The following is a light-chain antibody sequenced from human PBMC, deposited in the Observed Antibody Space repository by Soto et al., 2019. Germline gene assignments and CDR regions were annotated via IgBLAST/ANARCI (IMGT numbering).Light chain of an antibody. CDR2: AAS. CDR1: QSLSANS. Sequence: EIVLTQSPGTLSLSPGERATLSCRASQSLSANSLAWYRQKPGQTPRLLIYAASTRDTDIPDRFNGSGSGTDFALTISRLEPEDFAMYYCQQYDASPLTLGPGTKVDSK. CDR3: QQYDASPLT. J-gene: IGKJ3*01. V-gene: IGKV3-20*01.